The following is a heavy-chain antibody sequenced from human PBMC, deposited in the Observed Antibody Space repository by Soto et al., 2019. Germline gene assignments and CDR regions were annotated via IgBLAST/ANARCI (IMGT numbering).Heavy chain of an antibody. CDR2: ISAYTGTT. CDR1: GYTFTSYG. Sequence: QVQLVQSGAEVKKPGASVKVSCKASGYTFTSYGISWVRQAPGQGLEWLGWISAYTGTTTYAQTLQGRVTMTTDTSTSTANMELRSLRSDDTAVYSCARCYDYGDVVRPDGDYWGQGTLVTVSS. D-gene: IGHD4-17*01. CDR3: ARCYDYGDVVRPDGDY. V-gene: IGHV1-18*01. J-gene: IGHJ4*02.